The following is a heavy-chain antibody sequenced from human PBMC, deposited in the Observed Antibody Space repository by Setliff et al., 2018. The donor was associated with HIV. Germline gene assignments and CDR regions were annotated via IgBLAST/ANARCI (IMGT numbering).Heavy chain of an antibody. CDR3: ARGGPLITMVRGVLRWFDP. CDR1: GYTFTSYY. V-gene: IGHV1-46*01. D-gene: IGHD3-10*01. J-gene: IGHJ5*02. CDR2: INPSGGRT. Sequence: ASVKVSCKASGYTFTSYYMHWVRQAPGQGLEWMGIINPSGGRTTYTKNFQGRVTMTRDTSTNTVYLELSSLRSEDTAVYYCARGGPLITMVRGVLRWFDPWGQGTLVTVSS.